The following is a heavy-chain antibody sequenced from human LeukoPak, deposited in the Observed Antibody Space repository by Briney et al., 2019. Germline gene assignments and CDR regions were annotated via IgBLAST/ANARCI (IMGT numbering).Heavy chain of an antibody. CDR2: IYSGGST. CDR3: ARVFYVRGVLAKEFDY. D-gene: IGHD3-10*02. Sequence: GGSLRLSCAASGFSVSGNYMSWVRQAPGKGLEWVSVIYSGGSTFYADSVKGRFTISRDNAKNSLYLQMNSLRAEDTAVYYCARVFYVRGVLAKEFDYWGQGTLVTVSS. V-gene: IGHV3-66*01. CDR1: GFSVSGNY. J-gene: IGHJ4*02.